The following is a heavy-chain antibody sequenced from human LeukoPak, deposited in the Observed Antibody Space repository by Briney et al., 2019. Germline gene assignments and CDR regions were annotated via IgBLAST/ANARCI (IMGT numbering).Heavy chain of an antibody. CDR1: GFTIGSYW. CDR2: IRQDGSEK. D-gene: IGHD2/OR15-2a*01. J-gene: IGHJ3*01. V-gene: IGHV3-7*01. CDR3: ARAGYYGDDAFDL. Sequence: GGSLRLSCAGSGFTIGSYWMSWVRQAPGKGLQWVANIRQDGSEKYYVDSVKGRLTISRDNAKNSLYLQMNSLRAEDTGIYYCARAGYYGDDAFDLWGQGTMVTVSS.